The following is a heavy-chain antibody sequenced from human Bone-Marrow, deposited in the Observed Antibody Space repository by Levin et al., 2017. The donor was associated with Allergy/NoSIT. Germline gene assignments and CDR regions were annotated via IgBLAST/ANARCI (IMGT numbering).Heavy chain of an antibody. J-gene: IGHJ3*02. V-gene: IGHV3-23*01. CDR3: VRRMGGWGPFDI. Sequence: GESLKISCAASGFTFNINAMSWVRQAPGKGLEWASTIAPSGDEIHYADSVKGRFTISRDNSKNTLSLQMSSLRAEDTAVYYCVRRMGGWGPFDIWGQGTLATVSS. CDR1: GFTFNINA. D-gene: IGHD1-26*01. CDR2: IAPSGDEI.